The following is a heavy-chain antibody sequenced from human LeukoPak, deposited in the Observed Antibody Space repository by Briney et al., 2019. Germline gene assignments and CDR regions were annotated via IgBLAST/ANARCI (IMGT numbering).Heavy chain of an antibody. V-gene: IGHV4-59*01. CDR1: GGPMNTYY. J-gene: IGHJ4*02. CDR2: IYYSGNT. D-gene: IGHD6-6*01. CDR3: ARERLAARPGHFDY. Sequence: PSETLSLTCNDSGGPMNTYYWNWIRQPPGKGLEGIGFIYYSGNTKYNPSLSSRVTISIDTSRNHFSLRLSSVTPADTAKYYCARERLAARPGHFDYWGQGTLVAVSS.